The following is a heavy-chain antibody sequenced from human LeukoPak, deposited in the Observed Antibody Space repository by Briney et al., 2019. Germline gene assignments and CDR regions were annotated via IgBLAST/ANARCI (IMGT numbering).Heavy chain of an antibody. J-gene: IGHJ6*03. V-gene: IGHV4-34*01. CDR1: GGSFSGYY. CDR2: INHSGST. D-gene: IGHD3-10*01. Sequence: SETLSLTCAVYGGSFSGYYWSWIRQPPGKGLEWIGEINHSGSTNYNPSLKSRVTISVDTSKNQFSLKLSSVTAADTGVYYCARLYGSGSYYYYYYMDVWGKGTTVTVSS. CDR3: ARLYGSGSYYYYYYMDV.